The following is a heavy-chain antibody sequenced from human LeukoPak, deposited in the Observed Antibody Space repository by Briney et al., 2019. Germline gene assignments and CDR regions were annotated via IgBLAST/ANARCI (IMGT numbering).Heavy chain of an antibody. CDR3: ARETLAARMFDY. J-gene: IGHJ4*02. D-gene: IGHD6-6*01. V-gene: IGHV3-48*03. Sequence: GGSLRLSCAASGFTFSSYEINWVRQAPGKGLEWISYISSDGSSIFYADSVKGRFTISRDSAKNSLYLQMKSLRAEDTALYYCARETLAARMFDYWGQGALVTVSS. CDR2: ISSDGSSI. CDR1: GFTFSSYE.